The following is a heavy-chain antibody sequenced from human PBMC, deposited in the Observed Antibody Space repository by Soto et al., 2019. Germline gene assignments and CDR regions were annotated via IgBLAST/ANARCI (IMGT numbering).Heavy chain of an antibody. Sequence: PGESLKISCKGSGYTFTAYRIGWVRQMPGKGLEWMGIIYPGDSDTRYSPSFQGQVTISADKSIGTAYLQWSSLKASDTAMFYCARGGYSGNSKDPCYIWGPGTMVTVSS. V-gene: IGHV5-51*01. CDR2: IYPGDSDT. CDR3: ARGGYSGNSKDPCYI. D-gene: IGHD6-25*01. CDR1: GYTFTAYR. J-gene: IGHJ3*02.